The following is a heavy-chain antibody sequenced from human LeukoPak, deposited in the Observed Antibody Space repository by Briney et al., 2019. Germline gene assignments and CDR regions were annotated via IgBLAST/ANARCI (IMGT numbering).Heavy chain of an antibody. CDR3: AKDIQSTTYGMDV. V-gene: IGHV3-30-3*01. D-gene: IGHD2-2*01. Sequence: GGSLRLSCAASGFTFSSYAMHWVRQAPGKGLEWVAVISYDGSNKYYADSVKGRFTISRDNAKNSLYLQMNSLRAEDTALYYCAKDIQSTTYGMDVWGQGTTVTVSS. CDR2: ISYDGSNK. CDR1: GFTFSSYA. J-gene: IGHJ6*02.